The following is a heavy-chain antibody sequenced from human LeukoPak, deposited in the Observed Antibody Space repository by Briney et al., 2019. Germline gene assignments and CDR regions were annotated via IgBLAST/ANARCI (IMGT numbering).Heavy chain of an antibody. V-gene: IGHV3-7*01. J-gene: IGHJ5*02. CDR2: IKPDGSQK. D-gene: IGHD6-19*01. CDR3: ARDGPKSSGWPKTYNWFDP. CDR1: GFTFSSYW. Sequence: PGGSLRLSCATSGFTFSSYWMSWVRQAPGKGLEWVANIKPDGSQKYYVDSVKGRFTISRDNAQKLLYLQMNSLGAEDTAVYYCARDGPKSSGWPKTYNWFDPWGQGTLVTVSS.